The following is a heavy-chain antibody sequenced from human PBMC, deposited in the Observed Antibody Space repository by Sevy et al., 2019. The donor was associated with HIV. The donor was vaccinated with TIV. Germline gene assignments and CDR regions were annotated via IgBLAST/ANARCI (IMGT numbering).Heavy chain of an antibody. Sequence: ASVKVSCKVSGYTLTELSMHWVRQAPGKGLEWMGTFDPEVDETIYAQKFQGRVTMTEDTSTDTAYMELSSLRSEDTAVYYCATTKDYYDSSGYPFDYWGQGTLVTVSS. J-gene: IGHJ4*02. CDR2: FDPEVDET. CDR3: ATTKDYYDSSGYPFDY. CDR1: GYTLTELS. D-gene: IGHD3-22*01. V-gene: IGHV1-24*01.